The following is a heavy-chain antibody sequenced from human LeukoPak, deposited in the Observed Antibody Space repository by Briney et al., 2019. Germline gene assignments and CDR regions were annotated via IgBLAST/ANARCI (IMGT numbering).Heavy chain of an antibody. Sequence: PSETLSLTCAVYGGSFSGYYWSWVRQPPGKGLEWIGNIYYSGNTHYNSSLRSRVSISVDTSKNQFSLKLTSVTAADTAVYYCARHWFSGSYYPRYDVWGQGTLVTVSS. CDR1: GGSFSGYY. CDR3: ARHWFSGSYYPRYDV. J-gene: IGHJ4*02. D-gene: IGHD1-26*01. CDR2: IYYSGNT. V-gene: IGHV4-34*01.